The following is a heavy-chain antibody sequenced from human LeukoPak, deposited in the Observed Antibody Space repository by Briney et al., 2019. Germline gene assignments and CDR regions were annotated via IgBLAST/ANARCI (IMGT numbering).Heavy chain of an antibody. D-gene: IGHD2-15*01. CDR2: IYTSGST. Sequence: PSGTLSLTCTVSGGSISSYYWSWIRQPAGRGLEWIGRIYTSGSTNYNPSLKSRVTMSVDTSKNQFSLKLSSVTAADTAVYYCARGYCSGGSCYLDYWGQGTLVTVSS. J-gene: IGHJ4*02. V-gene: IGHV4-4*07. CDR3: ARGYCSGGSCYLDY. CDR1: GGSISSYY.